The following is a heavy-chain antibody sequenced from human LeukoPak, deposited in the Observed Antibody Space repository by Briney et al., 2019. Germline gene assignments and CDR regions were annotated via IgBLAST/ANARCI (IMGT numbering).Heavy chain of an antibody. CDR3: ARDSRAIGSLLSTRRDDY. CDR1: GYTFTGYY. J-gene: IGHJ4*02. V-gene: IGHV1-2*02. CDR2: INPNSGGT. D-gene: IGHD1-26*01. Sequence: ASVKVSCKASGYTFTGYYMHWVRQAPGQGLEWMGWINPNSGGTDYAQKFQGRVTMTRDTSISTAYMELSRLRSDDTAVYYCARDSRAIGSLLSTRRDDYWGQGTLVTVSS.